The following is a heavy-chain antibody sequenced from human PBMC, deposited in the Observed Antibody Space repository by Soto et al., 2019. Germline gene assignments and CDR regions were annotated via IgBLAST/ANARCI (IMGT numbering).Heavy chain of an antibody. Sequence: LRLSCAASGFTFSSYGMHWVRQAPGKGLEWVAVISYDGSNKYYADSVKGRFTISRDNSKNTLYLQMNSLRAEDTAVYYCAKEADDYGDYASDGWFDPWGQGTLVTVSS. J-gene: IGHJ5*02. CDR3: AKEADDYGDYASDGWFDP. D-gene: IGHD4-17*01. V-gene: IGHV3-30*18. CDR1: GFTFSSYG. CDR2: ISYDGSNK.